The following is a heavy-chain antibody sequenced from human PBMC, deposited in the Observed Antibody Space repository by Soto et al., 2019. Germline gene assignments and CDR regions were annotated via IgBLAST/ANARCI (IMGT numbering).Heavy chain of an antibody. V-gene: IGHV3-15*01. D-gene: IGHD3-9*01. CDR1: GFTFSNAW. Sequence: EVQLVESGGGLVKPGGSLRLSCAASGFTFSNAWMSWVRQAPGKGLEWVGRIKSKTDGGTTDYAAPVKGRFTISRDDSKNTLYLQMNSLKTEDTAVYYCTTDPYDILTGRYYYYGMDVWGQGTTVTVSS. CDR3: TTDPYDILTGRYYYYGMDV. CDR2: IKSKTDGGTT. J-gene: IGHJ6*02.